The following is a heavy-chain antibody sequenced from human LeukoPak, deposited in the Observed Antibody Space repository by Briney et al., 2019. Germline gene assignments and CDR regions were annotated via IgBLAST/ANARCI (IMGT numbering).Heavy chain of an antibody. CDR2: ISSSSYI. Sequence: GGSLRLSCAASGFTFSSYAMSWVRQAPGKGREWVSSISSSSYIYYADSVKGRFTISRDNAKNPLYLQMNSLRAEDTAVYYFARVISVAGYDYWGQGTLVTVSS. J-gene: IGHJ4*02. CDR3: ARVISVAGYDY. CDR1: GFTFSSYA. V-gene: IGHV3-21*01. D-gene: IGHD6-19*01.